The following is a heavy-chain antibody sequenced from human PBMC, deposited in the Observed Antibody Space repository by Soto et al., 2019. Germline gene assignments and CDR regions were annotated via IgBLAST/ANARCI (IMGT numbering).Heavy chain of an antibody. D-gene: IGHD2-2*01. CDR1: GFTVTAYA. CDR3: AKNYQFDS. Sequence: EVQLLESGGGLVQPGGSLRLFCTASGFTVTAYAMSWVRQAPGKGPAWVSSIYTAEGGTSYPESVKGRFTISRDNSKNTLSLQIDSLRAEDTAMYYCAKNYQFDSCGQGTLVIVSS. V-gene: IGHV3-23*01. CDR2: IYTAEGGT. J-gene: IGHJ4*02.